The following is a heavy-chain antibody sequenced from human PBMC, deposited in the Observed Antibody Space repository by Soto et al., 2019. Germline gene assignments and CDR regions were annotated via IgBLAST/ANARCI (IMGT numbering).Heavy chain of an antibody. CDR2: ISYDGSNK. CDR1: GFTFSSYG. Sequence: GGSLRLSCAASGFTFSSYGMHWVRQAPGKGLEWVAVISYDGSNKYYADSVKGRFTISRDNSKNTLYLQMNSLRAEDTAVYYCAKDYISAAGQADLFDYWGQGTLVTVSS. J-gene: IGHJ4*02. V-gene: IGHV3-30*18. D-gene: IGHD6-13*01. CDR3: AKDYISAAGQADLFDY.